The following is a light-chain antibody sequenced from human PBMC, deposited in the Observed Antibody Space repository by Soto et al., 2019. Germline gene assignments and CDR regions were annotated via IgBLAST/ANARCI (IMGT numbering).Light chain of an antibody. CDR1: TGAVTSGHY. V-gene: IGLV7-46*01. Sequence: QTVVTQAPSLTVSPGETVTLTCGSSTGAVTSGHYPYWFQQKPGQAPSTLIYDTSNKHSRTPARFSGSLLGGKAALTLSGAQPEDEAEYYCFLAYSGARKVFGGGTKLTVL. CDR2: DTS. J-gene: IGLJ2*01. CDR3: FLAYSGARKV.